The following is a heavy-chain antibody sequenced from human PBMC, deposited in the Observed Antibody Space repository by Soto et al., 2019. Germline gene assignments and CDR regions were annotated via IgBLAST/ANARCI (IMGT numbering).Heavy chain of an antibody. CDR3: ARVPLKDILTGYQPYYFRY. D-gene: IGHD3-9*01. Sequence: PSETLSLTCTVSRGSISRGGYYWSWIRQHPGKGLEWIGYIYYSGSTYYNPSLKSRVTISVDTSKNQFSLKLSSVTAEYTAVYYCARVPLKDILTGYQPYYFRYRGQATLVTLSS. J-gene: IGHJ4*02. CDR2: IYYSGST. CDR1: RGSISRGGYY. V-gene: IGHV4-31*02.